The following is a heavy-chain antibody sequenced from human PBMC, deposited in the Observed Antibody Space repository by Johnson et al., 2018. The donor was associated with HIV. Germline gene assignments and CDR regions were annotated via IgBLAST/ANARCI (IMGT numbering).Heavy chain of an antibody. CDR3: AKAEGVGTNAFDI. V-gene: IGHV3-30*02. J-gene: IGHJ3*02. CDR1: GFTFSSYG. D-gene: IGHD1-14*01. Sequence: QVQLVESGGGVVQPGGSLRLSCAASGFTFSSYGMHWVRQAPGKGLEWVAFIRYDGSNKYYADSVKGRFTISRHNSKNTLYLQMNSLRAEDTAMYYCAKAEGVGTNAFDIWGQGTMVTVSS. CDR2: IRYDGSNK.